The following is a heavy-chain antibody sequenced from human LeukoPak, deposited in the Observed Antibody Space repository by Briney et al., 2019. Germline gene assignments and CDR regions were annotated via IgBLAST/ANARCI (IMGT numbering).Heavy chain of an antibody. CDR1: GGSISSSNW. CDR2: IYHSGST. D-gene: IGHD6-13*01. Sequence: PSETLSLTCAVSGGSISSSNWWSWVRQPPGKGLEWIGEIYHSGSTNYNPSLKSRVTISVDTSKNQFSLKLSSVTAADTAVYYCARHERAAGIDYWGQGTLVTVSS. V-gene: IGHV4-4*02. CDR3: ARHERAAGIDY. J-gene: IGHJ4*02.